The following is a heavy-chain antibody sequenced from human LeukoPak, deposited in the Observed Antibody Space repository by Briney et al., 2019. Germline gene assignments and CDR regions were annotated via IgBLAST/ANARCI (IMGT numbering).Heavy chain of an antibody. V-gene: IGHV4-59*01. J-gene: IGHJ4*02. CDR3: ASADCSGGSCYPLLFDY. Sequence: SETLSLTCTVSGGSITNYYWSWIRQPPGKGLEWIGYIYFTGTTNYNPSLKSRVTMSIDTSKNQFSLKLNSVTAADTAVYYCASADCSGGSCYPLLFDYWGQGTLITVSS. D-gene: IGHD2-15*01. CDR1: GGSITNYY. CDR2: IYFTGTT.